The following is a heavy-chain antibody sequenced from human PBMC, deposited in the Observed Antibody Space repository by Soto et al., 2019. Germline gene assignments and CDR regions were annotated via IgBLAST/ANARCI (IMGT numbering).Heavy chain of an antibody. V-gene: IGHV1-2*02. CDR3: ARARDIVVVPAGYSSSWYDF. CDR2: INPNSGGT. Sequence: ASVKVSCKASGYTFTGYYMHWVRQAPGQGLEWMGWINPNSGGTNYAQKFQGRVTMTRDTSISTAYMELSRLRSDDTAVYYCARARDIVVVPAGYSSSWYDFWGQGTLVPVSS. D-gene: IGHD2-2*01. CDR1: GYTFTGYY. J-gene: IGHJ5*01.